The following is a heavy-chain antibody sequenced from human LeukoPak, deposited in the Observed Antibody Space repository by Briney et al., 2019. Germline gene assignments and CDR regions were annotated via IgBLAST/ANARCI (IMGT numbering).Heavy chain of an antibody. CDR3: ARDFSGNLCDY. V-gene: IGHV3-48*03. D-gene: IGHD1-26*01. CDR1: GFTFSSYA. Sequence: PGGSLRLSCAASGFTFSSYAMSWVRQAPGKGLEWVSYISSSGSTIYYADSVKGRFTISRDNAKNSLYLQMNSLRAEDTAVYYCARDFSGNLCDYWGQGTLVTVSS. CDR2: ISSSGSTI. J-gene: IGHJ4*02.